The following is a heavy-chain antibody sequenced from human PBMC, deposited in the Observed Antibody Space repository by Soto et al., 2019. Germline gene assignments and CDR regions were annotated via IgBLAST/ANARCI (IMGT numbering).Heavy chain of an antibody. J-gene: IGHJ6*02. CDR2: INHSGST. V-gene: IGHV4-34*01. Sequence: SETLSLTCAVYGGSFSGYYWSWIRQPPGKGLEWIGEINHSGSTNYTPSLKSRVTISVDTSKNQFSLKLSSVTAADTAVYYCARVSGIYYYGMYVWGQGTTVTVSS. CDR3: ARVSGIYYYGMYV. CDR1: GGSFSGYY. D-gene: IGHD3-10*01.